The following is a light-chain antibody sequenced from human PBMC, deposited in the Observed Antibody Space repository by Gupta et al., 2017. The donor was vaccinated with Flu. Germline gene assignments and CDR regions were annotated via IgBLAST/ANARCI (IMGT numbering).Light chain of an antibody. V-gene: IGLV1-44*01. Sequence: IGSNTVNCYQQDPRPAPKLLIFVINQRPSGVPGRFSGSSSGTSASPAIRGLPSEDEADYYCSAWDASLNGHYVFGTGTKVTVL. CDR1: IGSNT. CDR2: VIN. J-gene: IGLJ1*01. CDR3: SAWDASLNGHYV.